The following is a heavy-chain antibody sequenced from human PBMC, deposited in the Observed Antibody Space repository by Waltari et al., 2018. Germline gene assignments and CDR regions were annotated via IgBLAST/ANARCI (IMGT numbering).Heavy chain of an antibody. CDR1: GFTFSSYA. J-gene: IGHJ4*02. D-gene: IGHD3-10*01. CDR2: ISYDGSNK. V-gene: IGHV3-30-3*01. CDR3: ARGGELDY. Sequence: QVQLVESGGGVVQPGRSLRLSCAASGFTFSSYAMHWVRQAPGKGLEWVAVISYDGSNKYYADSVKGRFTISRDNSKNTLYLQMNSLRAEDMAVYYCARGGELDYWGQGTLVTVSS.